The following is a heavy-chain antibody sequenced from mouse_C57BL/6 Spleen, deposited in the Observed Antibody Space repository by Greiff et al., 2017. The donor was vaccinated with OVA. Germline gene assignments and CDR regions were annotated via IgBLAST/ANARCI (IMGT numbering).Heavy chain of an antibody. CDR2: IDPETGGT. V-gene: IGHV1-15*01. CDR1: GYTFTDYE. D-gene: IGHD2-3*01. J-gene: IGHJ2*01. CDR3: TGIYYGYYYGDYFDH. Sequence: QVQLKESGAELVRPGASVTLSCKASGYTFTDYEMHWVKQTPVHGLEWIGAIDPETGGTAYNQKFKGKAILTADQSSSTAYMELRSLTSEDSAVYYCTGIYYGYYYGDYFDHRGQGTTLTVSS.